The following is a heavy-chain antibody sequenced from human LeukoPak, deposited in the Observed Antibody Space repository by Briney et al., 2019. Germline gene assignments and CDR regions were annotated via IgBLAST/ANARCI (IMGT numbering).Heavy chain of an antibody. CDR2: ISGSGGST. Sequence: GGSLRLSCAASGFTFSSYAMSWVRQAPGKGLEWVSAISGSGGSTYYADSVKGRFTISRDNSKNTLYLQMNSLRAEDTAVYYCAKDRYLTIFGEGSQGSLSDYWGQGTLVTVSS. D-gene: IGHD3-3*01. CDR1: GFTFSSYA. V-gene: IGHV3-23*01. J-gene: IGHJ4*02. CDR3: AKDRYLTIFGEGSQGSLSDY.